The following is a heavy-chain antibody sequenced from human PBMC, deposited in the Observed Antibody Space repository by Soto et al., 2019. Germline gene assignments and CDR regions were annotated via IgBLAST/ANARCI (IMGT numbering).Heavy chain of an antibody. CDR3: ARDPAQYSGSYYHFDY. Sequence: GGSLRLSCAASGFTFSSYGMHWVRQAPGKGLEWVAVIWYDGSNKYYADSVKGRFTISRDNSKNTLYLQMNSLRAEDTAVYYCARDPAQYSGSYYHFDYWGQGTLVTVSS. J-gene: IGHJ4*02. V-gene: IGHV3-33*01. CDR1: GFTFSSYG. CDR2: IWYDGSNK. D-gene: IGHD1-26*01.